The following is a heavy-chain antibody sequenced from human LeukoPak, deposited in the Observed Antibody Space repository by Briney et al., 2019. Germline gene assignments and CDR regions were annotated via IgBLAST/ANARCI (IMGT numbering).Heavy chain of an antibody. CDR1: GFTFSSYW. CDR2: INSDGSST. D-gene: IGHD1-1*01. J-gene: IGHJ4*02. V-gene: IGHV3-74*01. CDR3: AGLLSGTTGFDY. Sequence: GGSLRLSCAASGFTFSSYWMHWVRQAPGKGLVWVSRINSDGSSTSYADSVKGRFTISRDNAKNSLYLQINSLRAEDTAVYYYAGLLSGTTGFDYWGQGTLVAVSS.